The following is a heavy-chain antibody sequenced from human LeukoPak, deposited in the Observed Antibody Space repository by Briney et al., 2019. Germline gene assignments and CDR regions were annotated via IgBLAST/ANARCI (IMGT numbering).Heavy chain of an antibody. J-gene: IGHJ4*02. V-gene: IGHV4-34*01. Sequence: PSETLSLTCAVYGGSFSGYYWSWIRQPPGKGLEWIGEINHSGSTNYNPSLKSRVTISVDTSKNQFSLKLSSVTAADTAVYYWARGRISSGGSCYGIDYWGQGTLVTVSS. CDR3: ARGRISSGGSCYGIDY. CDR1: GGSFSGYY. D-gene: IGHD2-15*01. CDR2: INHSGST.